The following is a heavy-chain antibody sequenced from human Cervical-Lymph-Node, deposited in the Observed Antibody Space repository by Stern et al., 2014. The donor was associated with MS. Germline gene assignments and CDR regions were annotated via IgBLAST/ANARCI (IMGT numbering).Heavy chain of an antibody. CDR1: GYTFTDYY. CDR2: INPNNGGT. J-gene: IGHJ6*02. D-gene: IGHD1-1*01. CDR3: ARASTTATNYYDGVDV. V-gene: IGHV1-2*04. Sequence: QVQLVESGAEVKNPGASVKVSCKASGYTFTDYYMQWMRHAPGPGLERKGLINPNNGGTKSAQKFQGWVTMTRDTSTSTAYMELSRLRSDDTAIYYCARASTTATNYYDGVDVWGQGTTVTVTS.